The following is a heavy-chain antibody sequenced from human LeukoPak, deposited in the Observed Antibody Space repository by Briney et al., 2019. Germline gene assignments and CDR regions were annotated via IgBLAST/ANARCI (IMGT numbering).Heavy chain of an antibody. J-gene: IGHJ6*03. D-gene: IGHD3-10*01. CDR2: IGAYNGNT. V-gene: IGHV1-18*04. Sequence: GASVKVSCKASGYTFTSYYMHWVRQAPGQGLEWMGWIGAYNGNTNYAQKLQGRVTMTTDTSTSTAYMELRSLRSDDTAVYYCAREGGASGLLGNYMDVWGKGTTVTISS. CDR3: AREGGASGLLGNYMDV. CDR1: GYTFTSYY.